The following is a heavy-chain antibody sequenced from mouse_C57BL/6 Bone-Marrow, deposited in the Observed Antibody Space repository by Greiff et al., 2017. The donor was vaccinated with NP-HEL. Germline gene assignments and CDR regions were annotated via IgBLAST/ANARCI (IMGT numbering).Heavy chain of an antibody. CDR1: GYSITSGYY. Sequence: DVQLQESGPGLVKPSQSLSLTCSVTGYSITSGYYWNWIRQFPGNKLEWMGYISYDGSNNYNPSLKNRISITRDTSKNQFFLKLNSVTTEDTATYYCAIYDYDGEGWWNYYAMDYWGQGTSVTVSS. J-gene: IGHJ4*01. V-gene: IGHV3-6*01. CDR3: AIYDYDGEGWWNYYAMDY. CDR2: ISYDGSN. D-gene: IGHD2-4*01.